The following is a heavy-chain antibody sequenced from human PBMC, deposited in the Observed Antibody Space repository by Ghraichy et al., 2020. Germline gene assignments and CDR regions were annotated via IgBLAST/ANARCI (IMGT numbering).Heavy chain of an antibody. CDR1: GFTFSSYA. Sequence: GGSLRLSCAASGFTFSSYAMSWVRQAPGKGLEWVSAISGSGGSTYYADSVKGRFTISRDNSKNTLHLQMNSLRAEDTAVYYCAKEGTSSGWYGGVGFEYWGQGTLVTVSS. CDR3: AKEGTSSGWYGGVGFEY. CDR2: ISGSGGST. D-gene: IGHD6-19*01. J-gene: IGHJ4*02. V-gene: IGHV3-23*01.